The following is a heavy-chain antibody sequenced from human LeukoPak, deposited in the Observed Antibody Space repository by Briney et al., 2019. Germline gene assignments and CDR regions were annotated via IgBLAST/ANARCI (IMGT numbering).Heavy chain of an antibody. J-gene: IGHJ4*02. CDR3: ATGGRSGVALEQ. CDR1: GFIASSNY. D-gene: IGHD1/OR15-1a*01. CDR2: IYSGGST. V-gene: IGHV3-53*01. Sequence: PGGSLRLSCVVSGFIASSNYMTWVRQAPGKGLEWISLIYSGGSTYYADSVMGRFTIPRDNSKTTLFLQMNSLKAEDTAVYYCATGGRSGVALEQWGQGTLVTVSS.